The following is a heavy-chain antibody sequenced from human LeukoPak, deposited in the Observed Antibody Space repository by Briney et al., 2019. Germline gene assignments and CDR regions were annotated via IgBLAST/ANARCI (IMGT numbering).Heavy chain of an antibody. CDR3: ARDLRLDI. D-gene: IGHD5-12*01. CDR2: INHSGST. CDR1: GGSFSGYY. V-gene: IGHV4-34*10. J-gene: IGHJ3*02. Sequence: SETLSLTCAVYGGSFSGYYWSWLRQPPGKGLEWIGEINQIGEINHSGSTNYNPSLKSRVPISVDTSKNQFSLKLSSVTAADTAVYYCARDLRLDIWGQGTMVTVSS.